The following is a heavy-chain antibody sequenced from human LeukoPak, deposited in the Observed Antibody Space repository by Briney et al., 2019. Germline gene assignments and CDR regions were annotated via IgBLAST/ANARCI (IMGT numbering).Heavy chain of an antibody. V-gene: IGHV3-30*18. J-gene: IGHJ6*02. D-gene: IGHD4-17*01. Sequence: PGRSLRLSCAASGFTFSSHGMHWVRQAPGKGLEWVAVISYDGSNKYYADSVKGRFTISRDNSKNTLYLQMNSLRAEDTAVYYCAKDLTVTTQIAVYYYGMDVWGQGTTVTVSS. CDR3: AKDLTVTTQIAVYYYGMDV. CDR1: GFTFSSHG. CDR2: ISYDGSNK.